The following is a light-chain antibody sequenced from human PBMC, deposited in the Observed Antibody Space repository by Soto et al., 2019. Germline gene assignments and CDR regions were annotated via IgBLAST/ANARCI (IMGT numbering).Light chain of an antibody. CDR2: DVS. CDR3: SSYTSSSPYF. J-gene: IGLJ1*01. Sequence: QSALTQPASVSGSPGQSITISCTGTSSDVGGYNYVSWYQQHPGKAPKLMIYDVSNRPSGVSNRFSGSKSGNTASLTISGLQAEDEADYYCSSYTSSSPYFFGTGTKVTV. V-gene: IGLV2-14*01. CDR1: SSDVGGYNY.